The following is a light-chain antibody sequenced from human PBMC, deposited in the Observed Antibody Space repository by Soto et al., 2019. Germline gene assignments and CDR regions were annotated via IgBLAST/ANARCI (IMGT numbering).Light chain of an antibody. Sequence: DIQMTQSPSPLSASVGDRVTITCRASQTISTYLNWYQQKPGKAPKLLIYAASTLQSGVPSRFSGSGSGTDFTLTISSLQSEDFAVYYCQQYHIWPPWTSGQGTKVDIK. V-gene: IGKV1-39*01. CDR3: QQYHIWPPWT. CDR2: AAS. CDR1: QTISTY. J-gene: IGKJ1*01.